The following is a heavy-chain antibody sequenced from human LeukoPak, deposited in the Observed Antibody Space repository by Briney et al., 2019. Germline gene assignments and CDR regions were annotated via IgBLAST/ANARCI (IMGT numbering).Heavy chain of an antibody. D-gene: IGHD3-22*01. CDR2: IIPIFGTA. CDR3: ARDWDDYYDSSGYWFDP. J-gene: IGHJ5*02. CDR1: GGTFSSYA. Sequence: ASVKVSCKASGGTFSSYAISWVRQAPGQGLEWMGGIIPIFGTANHAQKFQGRVTITADESTSTAYMELSSLRSEDTAVYYCARDWDDYYDSSGYWFDPWGQGTLVTVSS. V-gene: IGHV1-69*13.